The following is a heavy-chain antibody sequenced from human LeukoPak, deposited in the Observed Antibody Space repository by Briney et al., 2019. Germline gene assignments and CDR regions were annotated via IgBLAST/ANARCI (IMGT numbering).Heavy chain of an antibody. J-gene: IGHJ4*02. D-gene: IGHD6-19*01. CDR3: ARAYSSGWFYYFDY. V-gene: IGHV1-18*01. CDR2: ISAYNGNT. CDR1: GYTFTSYG. Sequence: ASVKVSCKASGYTFTSYGISWVRQAPGQELEWMGWISAYNGNTNYAQKLQGRVTMTTDTSTSTAYMELRSLRSDDTAVYYCARAYSSGWFYYFDYWGQGTLVTVSS.